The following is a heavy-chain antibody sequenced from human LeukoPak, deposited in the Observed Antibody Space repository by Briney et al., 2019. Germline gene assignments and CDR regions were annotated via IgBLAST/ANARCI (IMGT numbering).Heavy chain of an antibody. D-gene: IGHD3-10*01. CDR3: ATTGFGELLYDI. CDR1: GFTFSSYT. V-gene: IGHV3-48*04. J-gene: IGHJ3*02. Sequence: PGGSLRLSCAASGFTFSSYTMNWVRQAPGKGLEWVSYIASSGSTIYYADSVKGRFTISRDNAKNSLYLQMNSLRAEDTAVYYCATTGFGELLYDIWGQGTMVTVSS. CDR2: IASSGSTI.